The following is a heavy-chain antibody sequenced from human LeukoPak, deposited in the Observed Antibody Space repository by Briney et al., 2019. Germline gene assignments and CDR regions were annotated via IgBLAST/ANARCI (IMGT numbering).Heavy chain of an antibody. D-gene: IGHD6-13*01. CDR1: GDSISSSSYY. V-gene: IGHV4-39*01. CDR2: SFYSGST. CDR3: ARSDKAAAGPFDY. J-gene: IGHJ4*02. Sequence: SETLSLTCTVSGDSISSSSYYWGWIRQPPGKGLEWIGTSFYSGSTYYNPSLKSRVTMSVDTSKNQFSLTLSSVTAADTAVYYCARSDKAAAGPFDYWGQGTLVTVSS.